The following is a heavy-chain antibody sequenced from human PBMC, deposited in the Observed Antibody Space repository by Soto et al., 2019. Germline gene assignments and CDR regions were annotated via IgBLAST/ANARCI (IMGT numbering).Heavy chain of an antibody. V-gene: IGHV1-69*12. CDR3: ARDDGCISTSCYGYYGMDV. CDR2: IIPIFGTA. Sequence: VQLVQSGAEVKKPGSSVKVSCKASGGTFSSYAISWVRQAPGQGLEWMGGIIPIFGTANYAQKFQGRVTITADESTSTAYMELSSLRSEDTAVYYCARDDGCISTSCYGYYGMDVWGQGTTVTVSS. CDR1: GGTFSSYA. D-gene: IGHD2-2*01. J-gene: IGHJ6*02.